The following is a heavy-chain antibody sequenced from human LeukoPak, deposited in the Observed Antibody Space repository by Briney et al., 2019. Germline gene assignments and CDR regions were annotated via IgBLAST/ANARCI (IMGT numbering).Heavy chain of an antibody. CDR1: GGSFNGYY. V-gene: IGHV4-34*01. CDR3: ARDWTPDYGDYVVYYYYGMDV. CDR2: INHSGST. Sequence: NPSETLSLTCAVYGGSFNGYYWSWIRQPPGKGLEWIGEINHSGSTNYNPSLKSRVTISVDTSKNQFSLKLSSVTAADTAVYYCARDWTPDYGDYVVYYYYGMDVWGQGTTVTVSS. D-gene: IGHD4-17*01. J-gene: IGHJ6*02.